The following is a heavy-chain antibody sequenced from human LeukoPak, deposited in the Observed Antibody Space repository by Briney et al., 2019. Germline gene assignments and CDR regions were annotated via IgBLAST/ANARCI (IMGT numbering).Heavy chain of an antibody. D-gene: IGHD3-22*01. CDR1: GYTFTSYG. Sequence: GASVKVSCKASGYTFTSYGISWVRQAPGQGLEWMGWISAYNGNTNYAQKLQGRVTMTTDTSTSTAYMELRSLRSDDTAVYYCAREGRTTMIVVVMARYGMDVWGQGTTVTVSS. V-gene: IGHV1-18*01. CDR2: ISAYNGNT. CDR3: AREGRTTMIVVVMARYGMDV. J-gene: IGHJ6*02.